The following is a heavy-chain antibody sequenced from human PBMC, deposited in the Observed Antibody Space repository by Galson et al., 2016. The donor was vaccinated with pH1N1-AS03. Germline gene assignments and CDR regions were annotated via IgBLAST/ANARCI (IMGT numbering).Heavy chain of an antibody. CDR2: VYYTGTP. J-gene: IGHJ5*02. Sequence: SETLSLTCTVSGGSIRNSADYWGWIRQPPGKGLEWIGNVYYTGTPFFTPSPNSRVTLSIDTSVNQFSLRLTSVIAADTAIYYCVLLTPGYTSCGGSVDRRGQGPLVPVSS. CDR3: VLLTPGYTSCGGSVDR. CDR1: GGSIRNSADY. V-gene: IGHV4-39*07. D-gene: IGHD5-18*01.